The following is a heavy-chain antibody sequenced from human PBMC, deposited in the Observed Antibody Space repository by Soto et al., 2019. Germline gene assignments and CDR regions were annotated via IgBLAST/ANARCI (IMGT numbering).Heavy chain of an antibody. Sequence: PSETLSLTCTVSGGSISNYYWSWIRQPPGKGLEWIGYIYYSGSTNYNPSLKSRVTISVDTSKNQFSLKLSSVTAADTAVYYCARRWGTTFDYWGQGTLVTVSP. D-gene: IGHD3-16*01. CDR3: ARRWGTTFDY. CDR2: IYYSGST. V-gene: IGHV4-59*08. J-gene: IGHJ4*02. CDR1: GGSISNYY.